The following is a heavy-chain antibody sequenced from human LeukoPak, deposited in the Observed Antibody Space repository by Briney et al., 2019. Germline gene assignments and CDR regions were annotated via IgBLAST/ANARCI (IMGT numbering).Heavy chain of an antibody. CDR3: AGERGEEYSSGWYKRNYFDN. Sequence: PSETVSLTCTVSGDSFSSVTDYWAWIRQPPGKGLEWIASGDYSGGTYYNPSLERRVAISADMSKNQFSLKLTSVTGADTAVYYCAGERGEEYSSGWYKRNYFDNWGQGIRVTVSS. D-gene: IGHD6-19*01. CDR2: GDYSGGT. J-gene: IGHJ4*02. CDR1: GDSFSSVTDY. V-gene: IGHV4-39*07.